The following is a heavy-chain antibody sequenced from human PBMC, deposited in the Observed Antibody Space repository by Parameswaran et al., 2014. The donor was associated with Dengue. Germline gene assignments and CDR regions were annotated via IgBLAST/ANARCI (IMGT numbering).Heavy chain of an antibody. Sequence: PGASVKVSCKASGYTFTGYYMHWVRQAPGQGLEWMGWINPNSGGTNYAQKFQGRVTMTRDTSISTAYMELSRLRSDDTAVYYCARDWAAAGTATYYYYGMDVWGQGTTVTVSS. V-gene: IGHV1-2*02. D-gene: IGHD6-13*01. CDR2: INPNSGGT. J-gene: IGHJ6*02. CDR1: GYTFTGYY. CDR3: ARDWAAAGTATYYYYGMDV.